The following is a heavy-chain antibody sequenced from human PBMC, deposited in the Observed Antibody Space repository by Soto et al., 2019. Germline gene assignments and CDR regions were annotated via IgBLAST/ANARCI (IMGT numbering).Heavy chain of an antibody. Sequence: GGSLRLSCAASGFTFTTYGMNWVRQAPGKGLEWVSFISSRTGSSKEYADSVRGRFTVSRDNAKNSVYLQMNSLRVEDTAVYYCARKGVSNLDYWGQGTLVTVS. CDR1: GFTFTTYG. CDR2: ISSRTGSSK. J-gene: IGHJ4*02. CDR3: ARKGVSNLDY. D-gene: IGHD2-8*01. V-gene: IGHV3-21*01.